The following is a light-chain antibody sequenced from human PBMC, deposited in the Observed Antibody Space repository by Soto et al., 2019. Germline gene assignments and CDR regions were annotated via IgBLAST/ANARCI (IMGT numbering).Light chain of an antibody. Sequence: QSALTQPASVSGSPGQSITIFCAGTMRDIGAYNLVSWYQQHPGRAPQLIIYEVRNRPSGSSFRFSGSKSGNTASLTISGLQAEDEADYYCSSFTSRSSLIFGGGTKPTVL. CDR1: MRDIGAYNL. CDR2: EVR. J-gene: IGLJ2*01. V-gene: IGLV2-14*01. CDR3: SSFTSRSSLI.